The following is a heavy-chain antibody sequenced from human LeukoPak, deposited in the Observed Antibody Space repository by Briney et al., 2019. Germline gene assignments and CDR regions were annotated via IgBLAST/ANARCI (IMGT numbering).Heavy chain of an antibody. Sequence: MSSEALSLTCTVSGGSISSGGYYWSWIRQHPGKGLEWIGYIYYSGSTYYNPSLKSRVTISVDTSKNQFSLKLSSVTAADTAVYYCAREPYGSGIPYFDYWGQGTLVTVSS. J-gene: IGHJ4*02. V-gene: IGHV4-31*03. CDR3: AREPYGSGIPYFDY. CDR1: GGSISSGGYY. D-gene: IGHD3-10*01. CDR2: IYYSGST.